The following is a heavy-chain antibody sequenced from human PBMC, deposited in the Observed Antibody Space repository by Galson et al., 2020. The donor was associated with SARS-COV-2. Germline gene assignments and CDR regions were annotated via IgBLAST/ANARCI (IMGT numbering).Heavy chain of an antibody. CDR3: AKRVYDYGCNCYC. CDR2: INWNSGKI. J-gene: IGHJ4*02. D-gene: IGHD4-17*01. V-gene: IGHV3-9*01. Sequence: SLQISCAASGFSFDNYAMHWVRQGPGKGLEWVSGINWNSGKIGYAASVKGRFTIPRDNANNLLYLQMNSLRPEDTALYFCAKRVYDYGCNCYCWCQGTLFTVSS. CDR1: GFSFDNYA.